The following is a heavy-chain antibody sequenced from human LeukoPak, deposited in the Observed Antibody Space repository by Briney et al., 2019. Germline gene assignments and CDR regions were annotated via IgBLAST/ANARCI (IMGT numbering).Heavy chain of an antibody. Sequence: GGSLRLSCAASGFTFSDYYMSWIRQASGKGLEWVSYISSTSSYTNYADSVKGRFTISRDNAKNSLYLQMNSLRADDTAVYYCARDSMVREKLLDYWGQGALVTVSS. CDR2: ISSTSSYT. CDR3: ARDSMVREKLLDY. CDR1: GFTFSDYY. J-gene: IGHJ4*02. V-gene: IGHV3-11*05. D-gene: IGHD3-10*01.